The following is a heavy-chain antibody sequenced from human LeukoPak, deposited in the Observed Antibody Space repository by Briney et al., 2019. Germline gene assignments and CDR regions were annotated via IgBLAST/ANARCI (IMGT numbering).Heavy chain of an antibody. CDR3: AKSQGGGYDSFDY. CDR2: IWYDGSRQ. Sequence: PGGSLRLSCAASGFIFSNYAMPWVRQAPGKGLEWVAVIWYDGSRQYYADSVKGRFTISRDDSKDTLYLQMNSLRAEDTAVYSCAKSQGGGYDSFDYWGQGTLVTVSS. J-gene: IGHJ4*02. V-gene: IGHV3-33*03. CDR1: GFIFSNYA. D-gene: IGHD5-12*01.